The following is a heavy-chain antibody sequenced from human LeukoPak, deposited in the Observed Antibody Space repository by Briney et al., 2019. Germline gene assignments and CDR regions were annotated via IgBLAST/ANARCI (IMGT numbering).Heavy chain of an antibody. V-gene: IGHV3-15*01. CDR2: IKSKTDGGTT. Sequence: GGSLRLSCAASGFTFSNAWMSWVRQAPGKGLEWVGRIKSKTDGGTTDYAAPVKGRFTISRDDSKNTLYLQMNSLKTEDTAVYYCTSRSIIAVAGSVGIDAFDIWGQGTMVTVS. CDR1: GFTFSNAW. CDR3: TSRSIIAVAGSVGIDAFDI. D-gene: IGHD6-19*01. J-gene: IGHJ3*02.